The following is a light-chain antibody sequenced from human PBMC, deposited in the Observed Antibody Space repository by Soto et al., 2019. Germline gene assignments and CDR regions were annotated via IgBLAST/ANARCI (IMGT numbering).Light chain of an antibody. Sequence: EIVLTQPPGTLSLSPGERATVSCGASQTVSSNYLAWYQQKPGQAPRLLIYGASSRATGIPDRFSGSGSGTDFVLTISRLEPEDFAVYYCQQYFKSPWTFGQGTKVDIK. CDR2: GAS. CDR1: QTVSSNY. V-gene: IGKV3-20*01. CDR3: QQYFKSPWT. J-gene: IGKJ1*01.